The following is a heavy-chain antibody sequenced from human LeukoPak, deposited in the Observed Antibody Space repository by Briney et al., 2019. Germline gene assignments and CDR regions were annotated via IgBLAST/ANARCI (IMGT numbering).Heavy chain of an antibody. CDR3: AREVVSSTSFDC. J-gene: IGHJ4*02. CDR1: GFTFSSYS. V-gene: IGHV3-21*01. D-gene: IGHD3-22*01. CDR2: ITSSSGYI. Sequence: PGGSLRLSCAASGFTFSSYSMNWVRQAPGKGLEWVSSITSSSGYIYYADSVEGRFTISRDNARNSLYLQMHSLRAEDTAVYFCAREVVSSTSFDCWGQGTLVTVSS.